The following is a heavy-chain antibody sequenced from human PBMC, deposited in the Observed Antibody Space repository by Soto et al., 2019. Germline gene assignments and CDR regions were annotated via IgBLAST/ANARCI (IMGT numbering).Heavy chain of an antibody. D-gene: IGHD6-13*01. V-gene: IGHV3-23*01. CDR2: ISVIGGST. Sequence: PGGSLRLSCAASGFTFSSYALTWVRQAPGKGLEWVSGISVIGGSTYYVDSVKGRFTVSRDNAKSTLYLQMNSLRAEDTAVYYCAASIAAAGRDYYYYYYMDVWGKGTTVTVSS. CDR3: AASIAAAGRDYYYYYYMDV. CDR1: GFTFSSYA. J-gene: IGHJ6*03.